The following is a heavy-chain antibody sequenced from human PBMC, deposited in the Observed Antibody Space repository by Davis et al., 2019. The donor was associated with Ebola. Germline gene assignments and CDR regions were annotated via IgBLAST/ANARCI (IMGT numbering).Heavy chain of an antibody. CDR1: GGSFSGYY. D-gene: IGHD5-24*01. V-gene: IGHV4-34*01. J-gene: IGHJ4*02. CDR3: ARGRDAYKTGY. CDR2: INLFGST. Sequence: MPSETLSLTCAVYGGSFSGYYWSWIRQPPGKGLEWIGEINLFGSTNYKPSLKSRVTISVDTSKNQFFLKLSSVTAADTAVYYCARGRDAYKTGYWDQGTLVTVSS.